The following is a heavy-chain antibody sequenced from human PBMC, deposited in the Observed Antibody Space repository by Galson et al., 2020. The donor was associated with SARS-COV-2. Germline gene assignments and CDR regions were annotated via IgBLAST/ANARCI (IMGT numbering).Heavy chain of an antibody. D-gene: IGHD3-22*01. J-gene: IGHJ4*02. V-gene: IGHV2-70*11. CDR2: IDWDDDE. CDR3: ARIDSSGCRGNY. Sequence: ESGPTLVKPTQTLTLTCTFSGFSLTTSGMSVGWIRQPPGKALAWLARIDWDDDEYYSASLKTRLTISKDTSKNQVVLTMTNMDPVDTATYYCARIDSSGCRGNYWGQGTLVTVSS. CDR1: GFSLTTSGMS.